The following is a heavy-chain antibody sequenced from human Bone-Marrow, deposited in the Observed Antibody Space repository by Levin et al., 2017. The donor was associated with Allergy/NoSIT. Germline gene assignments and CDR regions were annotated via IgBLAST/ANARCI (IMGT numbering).Heavy chain of an antibody. D-gene: IGHD6-19*01. Sequence: GESLKISCAASGFTVSSNYMSWVRQAPGKGLEWVSVIYSGGSTYYADSVKGRFTISRDNSKNTLYLQMNSLRAEDTAVYYCARDMGIRIAVAGNGMDVWGQGTTVTVSS. J-gene: IGHJ6*02. V-gene: IGHV3-53*01. CDR3: ARDMGIRIAVAGNGMDV. CDR1: GFTVSSNY. CDR2: IYSGGST.